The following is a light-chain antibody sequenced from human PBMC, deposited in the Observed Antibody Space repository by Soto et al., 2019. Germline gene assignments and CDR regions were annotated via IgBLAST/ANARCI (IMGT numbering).Light chain of an antibody. CDR2: DVS. V-gene: IGLV2-18*02. CDR1: SSDVGGSNG. Sequence: QSALTQPPSVSGSPGQSVAISCTGTSSDVGGSNGVSWYQQPRGTPPKLMIYDVSNRPSGVPDRFSGSKSGNTASLTISGLQAEDEGDYYCSSYTSSSTYVFGTGTKVTVL. CDR3: SSYTSSSTYV. J-gene: IGLJ1*01.